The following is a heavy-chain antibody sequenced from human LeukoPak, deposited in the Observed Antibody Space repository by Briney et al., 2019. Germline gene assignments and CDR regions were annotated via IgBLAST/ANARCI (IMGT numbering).Heavy chain of an antibody. CDR3: AKDLLYYYGSGSYGGDY. CDR1: GFSFGNYA. D-gene: IGHD3-10*01. CDR2: ISGSGYDT. V-gene: IGHV3-23*01. Sequence: GGSLRLSCAASGFSFGNYAVSWVRQAPGKGLEWVSGISGSGYDTYYADSVKGRFTISRDNSKNTVFLQMISLRAEDTAVYYCAKDLLYYYGSGSYGGDYWGQGTLVTVSS. J-gene: IGHJ4*02.